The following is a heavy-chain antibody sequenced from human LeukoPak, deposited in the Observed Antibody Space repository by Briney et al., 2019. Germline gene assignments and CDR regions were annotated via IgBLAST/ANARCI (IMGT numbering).Heavy chain of an antibody. Sequence: GGSLRLSCAASGFTLGSANAMTWVRQAPGQGLEWVSLTSASGSATYYADSVRGRFAISRDISKNTLFLQMSGLRTEDTAVYYCAKGTLFGVVTSFDFWGQGTLVTVSS. CDR2: TSASGSAT. CDR1: GFTLGSANA. J-gene: IGHJ4*02. V-gene: IGHV3-23*01. D-gene: IGHD3-3*01. CDR3: AKGTLFGVVTSFDF.